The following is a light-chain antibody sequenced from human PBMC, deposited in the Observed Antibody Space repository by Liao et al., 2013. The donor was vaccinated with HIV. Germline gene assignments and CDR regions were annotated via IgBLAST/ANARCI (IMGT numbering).Light chain of an antibody. CDR1: NIRSKD. V-gene: IGLV3-25*03. CDR2: KDS. J-gene: IGLJ2*01. Sequence: SYVLTQPPSMSVVPGGTARVTCGGNNIRSKDVHWYQQKPGQAPVLVIYKDSERPSGIPERFSGSSSGTTVTLTISGVQAEDEADYYCQSTDSSGSSVVFGGGTKLTVV. CDR3: QSTDSSGSSVV.